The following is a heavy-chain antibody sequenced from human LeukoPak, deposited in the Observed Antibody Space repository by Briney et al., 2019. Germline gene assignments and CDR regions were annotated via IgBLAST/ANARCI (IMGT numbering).Heavy chain of an antibody. J-gene: IGHJ6*02. V-gene: IGHV3-23*01. CDR3: AKARSYYYGLDV. Sequence: GGSLRLSCAASGFTFSSYAKSWVRQAPGKGLEWVSAISGSGGSTYYADSVKGRFTISRGNSKNTLFLQMNSLRAEDTAVYYCAKARSYYYGLDVWGQGTTVTVSS. CDR1: GFTFSSYA. CDR2: ISGSGGST.